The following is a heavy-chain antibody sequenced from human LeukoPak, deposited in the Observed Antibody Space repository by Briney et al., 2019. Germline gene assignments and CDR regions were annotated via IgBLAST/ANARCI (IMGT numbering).Heavy chain of an antibody. CDR2: ISDDGGKK. CDR1: GFTFSSYG. V-gene: IGHV3-30*03. Sequence: GKSRRLSCAASGFTFSSYGMHWVRQAPGKGLEWVALISDDGGKKYYADSVKGRFTISRDNSKNTLYLQMNSLRAEDTAVYYCARDPGPYYDILTGYLWGQGTLVTVSS. J-gene: IGHJ4*02. D-gene: IGHD3-9*01. CDR3: ARDPGPYYDILTGYL.